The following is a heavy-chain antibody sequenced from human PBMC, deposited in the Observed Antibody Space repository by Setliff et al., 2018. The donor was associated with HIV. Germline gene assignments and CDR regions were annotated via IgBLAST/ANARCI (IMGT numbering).Heavy chain of an antibody. J-gene: IGHJ4*02. CDR3: VTDGPGTHGPADY. V-gene: IGHV3-7*01. CDR2: IKQDGGEK. Sequence: PGGSLRLSCAASEFIFSSYRMSWVRQAPGKGLEWVAYIKQDGGEKFYEDSVKGRFTISRDNSKNTVYLQMDSLSAADTAVYYCVTDGPGTHGPADYWGQGTLVTVS. CDR1: EFIFSSYR.